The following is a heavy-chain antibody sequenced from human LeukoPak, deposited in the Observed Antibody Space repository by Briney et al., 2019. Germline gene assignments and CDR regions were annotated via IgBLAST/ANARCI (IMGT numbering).Heavy chain of an antibody. CDR3: ARQRAYNWNLHSGGFAKTPRRFDY. CDR1: GGSISSGDYY. J-gene: IGHJ4*02. CDR2: IYYSGST. V-gene: IGHV4-30-4*08. Sequence: SETLSLTCTVSGGSISSGDYYWSWIRQPPGKGLEWIGYIYYSGSTYYNPSLKSRVTISVDTSKNQFSLKLSSVTAADTAVYYCARQRAYNWNLHSGGFAKTPRRFDYWGQGTLVTVSS. D-gene: IGHD1-20*01.